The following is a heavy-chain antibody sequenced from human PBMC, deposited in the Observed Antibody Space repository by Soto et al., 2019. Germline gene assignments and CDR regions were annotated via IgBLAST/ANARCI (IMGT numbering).Heavy chain of an antibody. V-gene: IGHV3-74*01. CDR2: IKSDGSST. J-gene: IGHJ4*02. CDR3: AIGGGDYNFFDH. D-gene: IGHD2-21*01. Sequence: EVQLVESGGGLVQPGGSLRLSCAASGFLFSTYWMFWVRQVPRKGLLWVSRIKSDGSSTSYADSVKGRFTISRANTKNTLYLKMTSLRAEDTAVYYYAIGGGDYNFFDHWGKGILVTVSS. CDR1: GFLFSTYW.